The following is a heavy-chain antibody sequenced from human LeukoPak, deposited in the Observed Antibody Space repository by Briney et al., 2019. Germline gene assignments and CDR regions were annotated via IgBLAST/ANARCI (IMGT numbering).Heavy chain of an antibody. V-gene: IGHV4-4*07. D-gene: IGHD2-2*02. CDR2: IYFSGST. CDR1: GTSINNYY. CDR3: AREMAVAGPYTFDI. J-gene: IGHJ3*02. Sequence: SETPSLTCTVSGTSINNYYWSWFRQPAGKGLEWIGRIYFSGSTNYNPSLKSRITMSLDTSKNQFSLNRRFVTAADTAVYFCAREMAVAGPYTFDIWGQGTEVTVSS.